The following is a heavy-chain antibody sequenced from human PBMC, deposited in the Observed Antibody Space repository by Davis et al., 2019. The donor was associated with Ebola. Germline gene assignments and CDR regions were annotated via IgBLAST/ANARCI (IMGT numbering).Heavy chain of an antibody. D-gene: IGHD2-15*01. Sequence: SLKISCAASGFTFSSYGMHWVRQAPGKGLEWVAVISYDGSNKYYADFVKGRFTISRDNSKNTLYLQMNSLRAEDTAVYYCARGYCSGGSCYANWFDPWGQGTLVTVSS. CDR2: ISYDGSNK. V-gene: IGHV3-30*03. J-gene: IGHJ5*02. CDR1: GFTFSSYG. CDR3: ARGYCSGGSCYANWFDP.